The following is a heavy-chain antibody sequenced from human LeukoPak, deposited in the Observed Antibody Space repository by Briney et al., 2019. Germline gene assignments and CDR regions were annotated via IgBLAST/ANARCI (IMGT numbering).Heavy chain of an antibody. CDR1: GFTFKRYH. Sequence: GGSLRLSCAASGFTFKRYHMGWVRQAPGKGLEWVAVISYDGSNKYYADSVKGRFTISRDNSKNTLYLQMNSLRAEDTAVYYCARDISRSTSQENFDYWGQGTLVTVSS. J-gene: IGHJ4*02. V-gene: IGHV3-30-3*01. CDR3: ARDISRSTSQENFDY. CDR2: ISYDGSNK.